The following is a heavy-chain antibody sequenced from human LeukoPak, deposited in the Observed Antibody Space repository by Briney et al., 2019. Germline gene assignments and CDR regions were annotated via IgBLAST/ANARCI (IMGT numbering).Heavy chain of an antibody. CDR2: INHSGST. CDR3: ARWDY. V-gene: IGHV4-34*01. Sequence: MAGGSLRLTCAASGFTFRSYWMSWVRQAPGKGLEWIGEINHSGSTNYNPSLKSRVTISVDTSKNQFSLKLSSVTAADTAVYYCARWDYWGQGTLVTVSS. J-gene: IGHJ4*02. CDR1: GFTFRSYW.